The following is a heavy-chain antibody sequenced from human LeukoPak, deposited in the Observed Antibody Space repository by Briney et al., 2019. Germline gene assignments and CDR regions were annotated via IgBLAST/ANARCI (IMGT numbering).Heavy chain of an antibody. J-gene: IGHJ4*02. CDR2: IYYSGST. D-gene: IGHD3-16*01. V-gene: IGHV4-31*02. Sequence: PSETLSLTCTVSGGSISSGCYYWSWIRQHPGDGLEWIGYIYYSGSTYYNPSLKSRVTISIDTSKNHFSLKLSSVTAADTAVYYCARAGGFFSPFGYWGQGTLVTVAS. CDR3: ARAGGFFSPFGY. CDR1: GGSISSGCYY.